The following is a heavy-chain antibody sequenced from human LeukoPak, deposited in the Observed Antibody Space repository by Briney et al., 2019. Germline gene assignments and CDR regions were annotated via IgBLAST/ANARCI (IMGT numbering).Heavy chain of an antibody. CDR1: GFTFSSYS. V-gene: IGHV3-21*01. Sequence: GGSLRLSCAASGFTFSSYSMNWVRQAPGKGLEWVSSISSSSSYIYYADSVKGRFTISRDNAKNSLYLQMNSLRAEDTAVYYCARPQERGAVADGYWGQGTLVTVSS. CDR3: ARPQERGAVADGY. CDR2: ISSSSSYI. J-gene: IGHJ4*02. D-gene: IGHD6-19*01.